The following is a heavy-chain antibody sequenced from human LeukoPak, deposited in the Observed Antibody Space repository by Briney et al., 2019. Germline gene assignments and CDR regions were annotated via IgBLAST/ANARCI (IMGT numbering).Heavy chain of an antibody. CDR1: GGTFSSYA. CDR2: IIPIFGTA. J-gene: IGHJ6*03. Sequence: SVKVSCKASGGTFSSYAISWVRQAPGQGLEWMGGIIPIFGTANYAQKFQGRVTITADESTSTAYMELSSLRSEDTAVYYCARENWNYISILYYYYYMDVWGKGTTVTVSS. D-gene: IGHD1-7*01. CDR3: ARENWNYISILYYYYYMDV. V-gene: IGHV1-69*13.